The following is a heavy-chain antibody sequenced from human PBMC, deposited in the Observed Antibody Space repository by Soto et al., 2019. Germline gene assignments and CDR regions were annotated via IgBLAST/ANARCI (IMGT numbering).Heavy chain of an antibody. V-gene: IGHV3-74*01. CDR3: ARGAGSGFGDLGF. CDR2: INIDGSST. D-gene: IGHD3-10*01. CDR1: GFTFRSHW. J-gene: IGHJ4*02. Sequence: EVQLVESGGGLVQPGESLRLSCAASGFTFRSHWMHWVRQAPGKGLVWVSRINIDGSSTTYADSVKGRLTISRDNAKNTLYLQSNSLIAEVTAVYYFARGAGSGFGDLGFWGQGTLVTVSS.